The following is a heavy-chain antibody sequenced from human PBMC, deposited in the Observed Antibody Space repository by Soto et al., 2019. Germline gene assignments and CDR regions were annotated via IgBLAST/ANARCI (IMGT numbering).Heavy chain of an antibody. D-gene: IGHD3-22*01. CDR1: GFTFSSYA. V-gene: IGHV3-33*01. CDR3: ASQYYYDGSGYHGYSDY. Sequence: PGGSLRLSCAASGFTFSSYAMHWVRQAPGKGLEWVAVIWYDGNNKYYADSVKGRFTISRDNSKNTLYLQMNSLRAEDTAVYYCASQYYYDGSGYHGYSDYCGQGTQVTVSS. J-gene: IGHJ4*02. CDR2: IWYDGNNK.